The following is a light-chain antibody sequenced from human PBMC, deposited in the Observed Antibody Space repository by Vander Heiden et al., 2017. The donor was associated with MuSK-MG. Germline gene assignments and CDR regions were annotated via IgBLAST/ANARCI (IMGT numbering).Light chain of an antibody. CDR1: SSDVGGYNY. CDR2: DVS. V-gene: IGLV2-14*03. J-gene: IGLJ1*01. CDR3: SSYTSSSTLV. Sequence: PGQSITISCTGTSSDVGGYNYVSWYQQHPGKAPKLMIYDVSNRPSGVSNRFSGSKSGNTASLTISGLQAEDEADYYCSSYTSSSTLVFGTGTKVTVL.